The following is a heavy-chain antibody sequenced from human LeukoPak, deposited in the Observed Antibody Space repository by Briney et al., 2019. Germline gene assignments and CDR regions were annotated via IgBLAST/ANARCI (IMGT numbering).Heavy chain of an antibody. CDR1: GYTFTSYY. CDR3: ARDERSSGWYLVGRFDY. V-gene: IGHV1-46*01. D-gene: IGHD6-19*01. J-gene: IGHJ4*02. Sequence: ASVKVSCKASGYTFTSYYMHWVRQAPGQGLEWMGIINPSGGSTSYAQKFQGRVTMTTDTSTSTAYMELRSLRSDDTAVYYCARDERSSGWYLVGRFDYWGQGTLVTVSS. CDR2: INPSGGST.